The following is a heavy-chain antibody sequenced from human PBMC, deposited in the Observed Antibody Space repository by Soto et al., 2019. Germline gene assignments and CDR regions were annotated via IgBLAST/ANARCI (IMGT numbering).Heavy chain of an antibody. J-gene: IGHJ4*02. Sequence: GGSLRLSCAASGFTFANAWMSWVRQAPGKGLEWVGRIKSKTDGEATDYAAPVKGRFSISRGDSKNTMFLQMNSLQIEDTAIYYCTLHVVVVTSIHNYFNYWGQGTRVTVSS. V-gene: IGHV3-15*01. CDR1: GFTFANAW. CDR3: TLHVVVVTSIHNYFNY. D-gene: IGHD2-21*02. CDR2: IKSKTDGEAT.